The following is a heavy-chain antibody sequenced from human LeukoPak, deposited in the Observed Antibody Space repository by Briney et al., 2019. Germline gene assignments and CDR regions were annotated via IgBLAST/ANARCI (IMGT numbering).Heavy chain of an antibody. CDR1: GGSISSGGYS. J-gene: IGHJ5*02. CDR3: AGAYGNWFNP. V-gene: IGHV4-30-2*01. D-gene: IGHD3-16*01. Sequence: SETLSLTCAVSGGSISSGGYSWSWIRQPPGKGLEWIGYTYHSGSTYYNPSLKSRVTISVDRSKNQFSLKLSSVTAADTAVYYCAGAYGNWFNPWGQGTLVTVSS. CDR2: TYHSGST.